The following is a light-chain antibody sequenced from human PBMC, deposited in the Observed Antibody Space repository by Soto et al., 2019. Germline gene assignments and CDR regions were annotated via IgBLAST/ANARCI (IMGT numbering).Light chain of an antibody. V-gene: IGKV3-20*01. CDR2: GAS. CDR3: QQYGSSGT. Sequence: EIVLTQSPGTLSLSPGERATISCRASQSVSNNYLAWYQQKPGQAPRLLIYGASNRATGIPDRFSGSGSGTDFTLTISRLEPEDFAVYNCQQYGSSGTFGQGTKVDIK. CDR1: QSVSNNY. J-gene: IGKJ1*01.